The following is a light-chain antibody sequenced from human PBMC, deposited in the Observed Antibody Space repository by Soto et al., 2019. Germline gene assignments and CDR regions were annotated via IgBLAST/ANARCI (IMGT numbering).Light chain of an antibody. CDR1: NIGSQS. Sequence: SYELTQPPSVSVAPGQSARITCGGNNIGSQSVHWYQQKLGQAPVLVVYDDNDRPSGIPERFSGSKSGNTATLSITRVGAGDEADYYCQVWDSGTDHAVFGGGTKLTVL. CDR3: QVWDSGTDHAV. CDR2: DDN. J-gene: IGLJ2*01. V-gene: IGLV3-21*02.